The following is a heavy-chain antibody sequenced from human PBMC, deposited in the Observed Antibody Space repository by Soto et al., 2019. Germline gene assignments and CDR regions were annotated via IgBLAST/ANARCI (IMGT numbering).Heavy chain of an antibody. CDR3: AKGSRMGTPDY. Sequence: QVQLVQSGAEVKKPGASVKVFCKASGYTFTDYAIHWVRQAPGQRLELMGWIAPGNGNTKYSQNFQGRVTITRDTSATTAYMELSSLRSEDTAVYYCAKGSRMGTPDYWGQGTLVTVSS. V-gene: IGHV1-3*01. J-gene: IGHJ4*02. CDR2: IAPGNGNT. CDR1: GYTFTDYA. D-gene: IGHD7-27*01.